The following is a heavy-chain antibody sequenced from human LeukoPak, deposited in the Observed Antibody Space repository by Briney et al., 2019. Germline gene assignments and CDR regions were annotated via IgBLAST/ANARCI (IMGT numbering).Heavy chain of an antibody. Sequence: ASVKVSCKASGYTFTGYGISWVRQAPGQGLEWMGWISTYSGSTNYAQKLQGRVTMTTDTSTSTAYMELRSLSSDDTAVYYCARQGYGGNPQGAADYWGQGTLVTVSS. J-gene: IGHJ4*02. CDR3: ARQGYGGNPQGAADY. D-gene: IGHD4-23*01. CDR2: ISTYSGST. V-gene: IGHV1-18*01. CDR1: GYTFTGYG.